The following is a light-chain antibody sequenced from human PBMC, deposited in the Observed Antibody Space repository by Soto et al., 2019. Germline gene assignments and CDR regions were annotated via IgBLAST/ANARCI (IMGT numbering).Light chain of an antibody. CDR3: QQFNSYLRT. V-gene: IGKV1-13*02. Sequence: AIQLTHSPSSLSASVGDRVTITCRASKGISSSLAWYQRKPGKAPKLLIYDASSLESGVQSRFSGSGSGTDFTLTISSLQPEDFQTYYCQQFNSYLRTFGGGTKVEIK. J-gene: IGKJ4*01. CDR1: KGISSS. CDR2: DAS.